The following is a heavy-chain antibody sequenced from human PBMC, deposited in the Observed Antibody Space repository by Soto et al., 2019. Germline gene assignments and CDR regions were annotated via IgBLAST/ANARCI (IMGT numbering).Heavy chain of an antibody. J-gene: IGHJ6*02. CDR3: ARAPTRIAAAGNYYYGMDV. CDR1: GGTFSSYA. D-gene: IGHD6-13*01. CDR2: IIPIFGTA. V-gene: IGHV1-69*13. Sequence: SVKVSCKASGGTFSSYAISWVRQAPGQGLEWMGGIIPIFGTANYAQKFQGRVTITADESTSTAYMELSSLRSEDTAVYYCARAPTRIAAAGNYYYGMDVWGQGTTGTSP.